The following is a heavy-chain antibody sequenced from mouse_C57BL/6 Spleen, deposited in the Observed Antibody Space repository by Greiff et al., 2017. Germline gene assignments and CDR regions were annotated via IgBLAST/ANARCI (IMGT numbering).Heavy chain of an antibody. D-gene: IGHD1-1*01. V-gene: IGHV1-82*01. Sequence: QVQLKESGPELVKPGASVKISCKASGYAFSSSWMNWVKQRPGKGLEWIGRIYPGDGDTNYNGKFKGKATLTADKSSSTAYMQLSSLTSEDSAVYFCARGTAAVEEAYWGQGTLVTVSA. CDR3: ARGTAAVEEAY. J-gene: IGHJ3*01. CDR2: IYPGDGDT. CDR1: GYAFSSSW.